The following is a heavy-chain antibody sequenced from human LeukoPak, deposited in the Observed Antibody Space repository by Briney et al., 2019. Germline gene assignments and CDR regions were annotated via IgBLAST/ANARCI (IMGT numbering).Heavy chain of an antibody. V-gene: IGHV3-33*08. D-gene: IGHD4-17*01. Sequence: GGSLRLSCAASGFTFSSYWMHWVRQAPGKGLEWVAVIWYDGSNKYYADSVKGRFTISRDNSKNTLYLQMNSLRAEDTAVYYCARDGPDGGHGDYVPDYWGQGTLVTVSS. CDR2: IWYDGSNK. J-gene: IGHJ4*02. CDR3: ARDGPDGGHGDYVPDY. CDR1: GFTFSSYW.